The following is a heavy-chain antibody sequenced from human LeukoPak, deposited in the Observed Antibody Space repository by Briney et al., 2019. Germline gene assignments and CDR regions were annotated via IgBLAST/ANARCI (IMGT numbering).Heavy chain of an antibody. V-gene: IGHV4-34*01. CDR3: ARVKTTMIVATRAFDI. Sequence: PSETLSLTCAVYGGSFSGYYWSWIRQSPGKGLEWIVEIYHSGSTNSNPSLKSRVTISVDTSKNQFSLKLSSVTAADTAVYYCARVKTTMIVATRAFDIWGQGTMVTVSS. J-gene: IGHJ3*02. CDR1: GGSFSGYY. D-gene: IGHD3-22*01. CDR2: IYHSGST.